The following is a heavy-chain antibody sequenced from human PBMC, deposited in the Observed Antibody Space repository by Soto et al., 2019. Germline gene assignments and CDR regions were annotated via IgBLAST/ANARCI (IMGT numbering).Heavy chain of an antibody. V-gene: IGHV1-18*01. D-gene: IGHD2-21*01. CDR1: GYTFTRSG. J-gene: IGHJ6*02. Sequence: QVQLVQSGAEVKKPGASVKVSCKASGYTFTRSGISWVRQAPGQGLEWMGWISTYNGDTNYAQTFQGRVTMTTDTTTSTDHMEVRSLRSDDTAVYYCARECVAPYSYYGMDVWGQGTPVTVSS. CDR2: ISTYNGDT. CDR3: ARECVAPYSYYGMDV.